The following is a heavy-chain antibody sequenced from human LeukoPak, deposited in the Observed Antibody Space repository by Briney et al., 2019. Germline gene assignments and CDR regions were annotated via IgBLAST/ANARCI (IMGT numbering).Heavy chain of an antibody. CDR3: ARGSAYGGNHTGY. D-gene: IGHD2-15*01. J-gene: IGHJ4*02. CDR1: GGSISSSNW. V-gene: IGHV4-4*02. Sequence: SETLSLTCTVSGGSISSSNWWSWVRQPPGKGLEWIGEIYHSGSTNYNPSLKSRVTISVDKSKNQFSLKLSSVTAADTAVYYCARGSAYGGNHTGYWGQGTLVTVSS. CDR2: IYHSGST.